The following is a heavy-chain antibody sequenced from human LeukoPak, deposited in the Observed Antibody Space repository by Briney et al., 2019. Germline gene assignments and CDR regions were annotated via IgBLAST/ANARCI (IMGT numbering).Heavy chain of an antibody. CDR3: ARQFDVDTGMALDY. D-gene: IGHD5-18*01. V-gene: IGHV4-39*01. CDR2: IYYSGST. CDR1: GGSISSSSYY. Sequence: SETLSLTCTVSGGSISSSSYYWDWIRQPPGKGLEWIGSIYYSGSTYYNPSLKSRVTISVDTSKNQFSLKLSSVTAADTAVYYCARQFDVDTGMALDYWGQGTLVTVSS. J-gene: IGHJ4*02.